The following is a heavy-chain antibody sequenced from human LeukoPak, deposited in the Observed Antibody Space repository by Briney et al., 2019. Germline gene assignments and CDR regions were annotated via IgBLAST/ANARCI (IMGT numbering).Heavy chain of an antibody. CDR1: GGTFSSYA. J-gene: IGHJ5*02. CDR3: ARTGYCSGGSCGRDWFDP. D-gene: IGHD2-15*01. CDR2: IIPIFGTA. Sequence: ASVKVSCKASGGTFSSYAISWVRQAPGQGLEWMGGIIPIFGTANYAQKFQGRVTITADESTSTAYMELRSLRSDDTAVYYCARTGYCSGGSCGRDWFDPWGQGTLVTVSS. V-gene: IGHV1-69*13.